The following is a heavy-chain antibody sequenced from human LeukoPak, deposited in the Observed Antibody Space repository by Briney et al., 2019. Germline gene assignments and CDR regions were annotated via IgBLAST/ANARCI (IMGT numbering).Heavy chain of an antibody. CDR1: GGSISSYY. V-gene: IGHV4-4*07. Sequence: SETLSLTCTVSGGSISSYYWSWIRQPAGKGLEWIGRIYTSGSTGYNPSLKSRVTMSVDTSKNQLSLKLSSVTAADTAVFYCARENSGSYREFDYWGQGTLVTVSS. D-gene: IGHD1-26*01. CDR3: ARENSGSYREFDY. J-gene: IGHJ4*02. CDR2: IYTSGST.